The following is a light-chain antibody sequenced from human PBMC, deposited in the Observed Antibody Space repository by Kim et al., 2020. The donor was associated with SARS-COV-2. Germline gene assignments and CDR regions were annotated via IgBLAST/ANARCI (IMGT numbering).Light chain of an antibody. Sequence: ASAGDRVTITCRASQGISSYLAWYQQKPGKAPKLLIYAASTLQSGVPSRFSGSGSGTDFTLTISCLQSEDFATYYCQQYYSYPLTFGGGTKVDIK. CDR2: AAS. CDR1: QGISSY. CDR3: QQYYSYPLT. J-gene: IGKJ4*01. V-gene: IGKV1-8*01.